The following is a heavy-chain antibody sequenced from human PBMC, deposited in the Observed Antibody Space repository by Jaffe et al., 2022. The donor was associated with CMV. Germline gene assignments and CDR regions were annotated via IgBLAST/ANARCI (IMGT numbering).Heavy chain of an antibody. J-gene: IGHJ4*02. D-gene: IGHD1-26*01. V-gene: IGHV3-9*01. CDR3: AKDLSGSFYGGALDY. Sequence: EVQLVESGGGLVQPGRSLRLSCATSGFILGDHAMHWVRHAPGKGLEWVAGISWNGLNIGYADSVRGRFIISRDNAKKSLFLQMSSLTAGDSALYYCAKDLSGSFYGGALDYWGQGTLVTVSS. CDR1: GFILGDHA. CDR2: ISWNGLNI.